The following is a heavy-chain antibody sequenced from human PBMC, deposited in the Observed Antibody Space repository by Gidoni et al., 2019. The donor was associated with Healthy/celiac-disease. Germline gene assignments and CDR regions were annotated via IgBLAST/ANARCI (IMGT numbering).Heavy chain of an antibody. D-gene: IGHD3-16*01. V-gene: IGHV3-21*01. J-gene: IGHJ4*02. Sequence: EVQLVESGGGLVKPGGSLRLSCAASGFTFISYSMNWVRQAPGKGLEWVSSISSSSSYIYYADSVKGRFTISRDNAKNSLYLQMNSLRAEDTAVYYCARDGITFIVSGRYYDYWGQGTLVTVSS. CDR1: GFTFISYS. CDR2: ISSSSSYI. CDR3: ARDGITFIVSGRYYDY.